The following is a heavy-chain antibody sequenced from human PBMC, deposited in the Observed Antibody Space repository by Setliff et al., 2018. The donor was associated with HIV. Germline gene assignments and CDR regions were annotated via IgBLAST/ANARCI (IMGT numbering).Heavy chain of an antibody. V-gene: IGHV3-23*01. D-gene: IGHD3-10*01. J-gene: IGHJ4*02. CDR2: ISGSGGST. Sequence: GGSLRLSCAASGFTFSTYAMSWVRQAPGKGLEWVSAISGSGGSTYYADSVKGRSTISRDNSKNTLYLQMNSLRAEDTAVYYCAKGQGGGPSYSLDYWGQGTLVTVSS. CDR3: AKGQGGGPSYSLDY. CDR1: GFTFSTYA.